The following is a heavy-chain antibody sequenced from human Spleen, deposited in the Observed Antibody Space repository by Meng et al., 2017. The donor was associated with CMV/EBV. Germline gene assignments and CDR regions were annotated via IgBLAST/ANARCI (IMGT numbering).Heavy chain of an antibody. V-gene: IGHV3-23*01. CDR3: ARLQLERRGAFDI. CDR1: GFTFSSYA. Sequence: GESLKISCAASGFTFSSYAMSWVRQAPGKGLEWVSAISGSGGSTYYADSVKGRFTISRDNSKNTLYLQMNSLRAEDTAVYYCARLQLERRGAFDIWGQGTMVTVSS. J-gene: IGHJ3*02. D-gene: IGHD1-1*01. CDR2: ISGSGGST.